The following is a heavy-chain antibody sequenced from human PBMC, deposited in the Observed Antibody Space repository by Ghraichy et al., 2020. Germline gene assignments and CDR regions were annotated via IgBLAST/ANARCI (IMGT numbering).Heavy chain of an antibody. CDR1: GGSISSYY. CDR2: IYYSGST. V-gene: IGHV4-59*01. D-gene: IGHD5-24*01. CDR3: ARGREGWLQFTYYFDY. Sequence: SETLSLTCTVSGGSISSYYWSWIRQPPGKGLEWIGYIYYSGSTNYNPSLKSRVTISVDTSKNQFSLKLSSVTAADTAVYYCARGREGWLQFTYYFDYWGQGTLVTVSS. J-gene: IGHJ4*02.